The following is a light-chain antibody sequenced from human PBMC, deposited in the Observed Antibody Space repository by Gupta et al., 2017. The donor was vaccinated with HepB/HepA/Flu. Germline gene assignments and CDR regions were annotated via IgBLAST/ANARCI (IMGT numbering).Light chain of an antibody. J-gene: IGLJ2*01. CDR1: SSNIGSNY. Sequence: ERVTISCSGSSSNIGSNYVYWYQQLPGTAPKLLIYRNNQRPSGVPDRFSGSKSGTSASLAISGLRSEDEADYYCAAWDDSLSVMVFGGGTKLTVL. CDR3: AAWDDSLSVMV. V-gene: IGLV1-47*01. CDR2: RNN.